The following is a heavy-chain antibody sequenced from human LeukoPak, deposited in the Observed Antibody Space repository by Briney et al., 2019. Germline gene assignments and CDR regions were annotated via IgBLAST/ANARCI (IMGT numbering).Heavy chain of an antibody. J-gene: IGHJ4*02. D-gene: IGHD4-17*01. CDR1: GFTFSSYA. V-gene: IGHV3-23*01. CDR2: ITASGGNT. CDR3: AKTLTGGYGAYVTWFDY. Sequence: GGSLRLSGAASGFTFSSYAMSWVRQAPGEGLEWVSSITASGGNTYYADSVKGRFTISRDNSKNTLYLQMNSLTAEDTALYFCAKTLTGGYGAYVTWFDYWGQGTLVTVSS.